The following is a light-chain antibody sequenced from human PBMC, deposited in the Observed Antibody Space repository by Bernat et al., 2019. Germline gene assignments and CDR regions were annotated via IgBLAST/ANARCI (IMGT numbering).Light chain of an antibody. V-gene: IGKV1-12*01. Sequence: KNTITCRASQSISSWLAWYQQKPGKAPKLLIYKASSLQSGVPSRFSGSGSGTDFTLTISSLQSEAFATYYCQQYSSRPLTFGGGIKVEIK. J-gene: IGKJ4*01. CDR1: QSISSW. CDR3: QQYSSRPLT. CDR2: KAS.